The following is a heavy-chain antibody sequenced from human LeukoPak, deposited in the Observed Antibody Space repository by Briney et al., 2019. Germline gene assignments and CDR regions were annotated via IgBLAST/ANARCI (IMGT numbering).Heavy chain of an antibody. CDR1: GFTFSSYA. D-gene: IGHD2-15*01. Sequence: GGSLRLSCAASGFTFSSYATSWVRQAPGKGLEWVSAISGSGGSTYYADSVKGRFTISRDNSKNTLYLQMNSLRAEDTAVYYCAKPIVVVVAATEHAFDIWGQGTMVTVSS. CDR3: AKPIVVVVAATEHAFDI. CDR2: ISGSGGST. V-gene: IGHV3-23*01. J-gene: IGHJ3*02.